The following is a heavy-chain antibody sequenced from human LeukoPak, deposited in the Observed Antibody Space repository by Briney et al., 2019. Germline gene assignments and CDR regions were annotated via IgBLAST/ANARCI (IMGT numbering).Heavy chain of an antibody. CDR3: ARGPDIVATIGFDY. Sequence: GGSLRLSCAASGFTVSSNYMSWVRQAPGKGLEWVSVIYSGGSTYYADSVKGRFTISRDNSKNTLYLQMNSLRAEDTAVYYCARGPDIVATIGFDYWGQGTLVTVSS. D-gene: IGHD5-12*01. V-gene: IGHV3-53*01. CDR1: GFTVSSNY. CDR2: IYSGGST. J-gene: IGHJ4*02.